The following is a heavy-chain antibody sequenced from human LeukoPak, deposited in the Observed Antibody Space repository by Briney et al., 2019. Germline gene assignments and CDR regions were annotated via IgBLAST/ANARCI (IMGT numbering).Heavy chain of an antibody. CDR2: ISSSSSYI. CDR1: GFTFSSHS. D-gene: IGHD6-6*01. Sequence: GGSLRLSCAASGFTFSSHSMNWVRQAPGKGLEWVSSISSSSSYIYYADSVKGRFTISRDNAKNSLYLQMNSLRAEDTAVYYCAREVSATARRDYWGQGTLVTVSS. CDR3: AREVSATARRDY. V-gene: IGHV3-21*01. J-gene: IGHJ4*02.